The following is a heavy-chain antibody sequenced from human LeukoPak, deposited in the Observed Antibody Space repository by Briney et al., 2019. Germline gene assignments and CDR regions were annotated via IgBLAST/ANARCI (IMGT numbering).Heavy chain of an antibody. Sequence: PSETLSLTCTASGGSISSGSYYGSWIRQPAGTGLEWNGRIYTSGSTNHNSSLKTRVTITVDKTKTQFSLKLCPAPAPATAAYRYARRKADSYSGGPDHDAFGIWGQGTMVTVSS. V-gene: IGHV4-61*02. D-gene: IGHD6-25*01. CDR1: GGSISSGSYY. CDR2: IYTSGST. CDR3: ARRKADSYSGGPDHDAFGI. J-gene: IGHJ3*02.